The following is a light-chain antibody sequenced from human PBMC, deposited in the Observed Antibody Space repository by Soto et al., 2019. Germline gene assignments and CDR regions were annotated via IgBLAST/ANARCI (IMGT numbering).Light chain of an antibody. Sequence: QSALTQPASVSGSPGQSITISCTGTRSDVGSYNLVSWYQQHPGKAPKLMIYEVTERPSGVSNRFSGSKSGDTASLTISGLQAEDEADYYCCSYVGTTTYVFGTGTKVTVL. V-gene: IGLV2-23*02. J-gene: IGLJ1*01. CDR2: EVT. CDR3: CSYVGTTTYV. CDR1: RSDVGSYNL.